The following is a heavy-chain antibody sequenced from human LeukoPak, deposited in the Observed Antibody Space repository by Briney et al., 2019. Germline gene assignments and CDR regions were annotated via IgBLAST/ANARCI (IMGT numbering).Heavy chain of an antibody. V-gene: IGHV3-23*01. D-gene: IGHD2-8*01. CDR1: GFTFSSYA. CDR3: AKDTSIGKYCTNGVCSPFDY. Sequence: GGSLTLSCAGSGFTFSSYAMSWVRQAPGQGLEWVSVISDSGDYTSYADSVRGRFTISRDNSRNTLYLQMISLRPEDTAVYYCAKDTSIGKYCTNGVCSPFDYWGQGTLVTDSS. CDR2: ISDSGDYT. J-gene: IGHJ4*02.